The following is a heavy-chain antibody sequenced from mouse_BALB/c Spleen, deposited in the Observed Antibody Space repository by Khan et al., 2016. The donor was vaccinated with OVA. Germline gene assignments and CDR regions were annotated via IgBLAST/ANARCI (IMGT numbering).Heavy chain of an antibody. J-gene: IGHJ4*01. Sequence: QVRLQQSGAELVRPGTSVKVSCKASGYAFTNYLIEWVKQRPGQGLEWIGVINPGSGGTNYNETFKGKATLTADKSSSTAYMQLSSLTSDDSAVYFCARRDYAMDYWGQGTSVTVSS. CDR3: ARRDYAMDY. V-gene: IGHV1-54*01. CDR1: GYAFTNYL. CDR2: INPGSGGT.